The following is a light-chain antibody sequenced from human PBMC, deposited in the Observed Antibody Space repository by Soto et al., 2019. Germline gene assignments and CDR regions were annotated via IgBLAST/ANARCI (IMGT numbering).Light chain of an antibody. CDR3: QQDDTRRVN. Sequence: DIQMTQSPSSLSASVGDRVTITCQASQDISNYLNWYQQKPGKAPKLLTYDASNLETGVPSRFSGSGSGTDFNFAISSLQPEYIATYYCQQDDTRRVNFGPGTKVYIK. CDR1: QDISNY. J-gene: IGKJ3*01. CDR2: DAS. V-gene: IGKV1-33*01.